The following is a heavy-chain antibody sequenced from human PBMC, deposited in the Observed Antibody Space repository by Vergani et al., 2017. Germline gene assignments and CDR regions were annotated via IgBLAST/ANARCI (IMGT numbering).Heavy chain of an antibody. CDR2: INSKSGVT. CDR3: ARVDMLNCYYFFDY. V-gene: IGHV1-18*01. Sequence: QVQLVQSGAEVKKSGASVMLSCKSSGYSFTNFGVTWVRPAPGQGLEWMGWINSKSGVTKYVDSLQRRVAMTRDTSTRTTYMELWSLSSDDTAVYYCARVDMLNCYYFFDYWGQGTPVTVSS. CDR1: GYSFTNFG. D-gene: IGHD3-9*01. J-gene: IGHJ4*02.